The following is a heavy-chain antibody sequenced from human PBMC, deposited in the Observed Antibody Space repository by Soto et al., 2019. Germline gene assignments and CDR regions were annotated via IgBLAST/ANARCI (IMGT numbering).Heavy chain of an antibody. CDR2: IWYDGSNK. D-gene: IGHD3-22*01. V-gene: IGHV3-33*01. J-gene: IGHJ4*02. CDR1: GFTFSSYG. CDR3: ARAGGPYYYDSSGYYSFDY. Sequence: QVQLVESGGGVVQPGRSLRRSCAASGFTFSSYGMHWVRQAPGKGLEWVAVIWYDGSNKYYADSVKGRFTISRDNSKNTLYLQMNSLRAEDTAVYYCARAGGPYYYDSSGYYSFDYWGQGTLVTVSS.